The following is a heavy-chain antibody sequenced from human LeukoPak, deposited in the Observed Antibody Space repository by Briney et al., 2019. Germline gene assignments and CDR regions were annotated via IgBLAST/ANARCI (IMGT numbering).Heavy chain of an antibody. V-gene: IGHV4-59*01. Sequence: SETLSLTCTVSGGSISSYYWSWIRQPPGKGLEWIGYIYYSGSTNYNPSLKSRVTISVDTSKNQFSPKLSSVTAADTAVYYCAREIMITFGGVIAPGLFDPWGQGTLVTVSS. J-gene: IGHJ5*02. CDR1: GGSISSYY. CDR2: IYYSGST. D-gene: IGHD3-16*02. CDR3: AREIMITFGGVIAPGLFDP.